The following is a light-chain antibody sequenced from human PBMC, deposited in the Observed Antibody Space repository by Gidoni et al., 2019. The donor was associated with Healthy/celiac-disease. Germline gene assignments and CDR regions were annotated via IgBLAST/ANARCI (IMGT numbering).Light chain of an antibody. CDR2: KAS. CDR3: QQYNSYSPGYT. J-gene: IGKJ2*01. V-gene: IGKV1-5*03. CDR1: QSISSW. Sequence: IPMTQSPSTLSASVGDRVTITCRASQSISSWLAWYQQKPGKAPKLLIYKASSLESGVPSRFSGSGAGTEFTLTISSLQPDDFATYYCQQYNSYSPGYTFGQGTKLEIK.